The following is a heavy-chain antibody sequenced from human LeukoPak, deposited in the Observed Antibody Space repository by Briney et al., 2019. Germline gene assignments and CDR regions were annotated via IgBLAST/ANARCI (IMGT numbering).Heavy chain of an antibody. D-gene: IGHD6-19*01. Sequence: GGSLRLSCVASEFTLSDYYMSWIRQAPGKGLEWVSYITTTGSTIYYADSVKGRFTISRDNAKNSLYLQMNSLRAEDTAVYYCAKEELAVAGRPYYYYYMDVWGKGTTVTISS. CDR2: ITTTGSTI. V-gene: IGHV3-11*01. J-gene: IGHJ6*03. CDR1: EFTLSDYY. CDR3: AKEELAVAGRPYYYYYMDV.